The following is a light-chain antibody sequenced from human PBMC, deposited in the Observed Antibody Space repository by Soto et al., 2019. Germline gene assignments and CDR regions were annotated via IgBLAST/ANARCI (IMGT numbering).Light chain of an antibody. CDR1: QSITSNF. J-gene: IGKJ2*01. V-gene: IGKV3-20*01. CDR2: GAS. CDR3: QQYGRSPLMYT. Sequence: EIVLTQSPCTLSLSPGERATLSCRASQSITSNFLAWYQQKPGQAPRLLIYGASSRATGIPDRFSGSGSERDFTLTINRLEPEDFAVYFCQQYGRSPLMYTFGQGTKVEIK.